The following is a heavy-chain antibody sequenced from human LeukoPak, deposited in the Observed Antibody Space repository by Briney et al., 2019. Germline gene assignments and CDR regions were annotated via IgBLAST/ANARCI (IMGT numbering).Heavy chain of an antibody. CDR1: GYSFTSYW. D-gene: IGHD3-10*01. Sequence: PGESLKISCKGSGYSFTSYWIGWVRQMPGKGLEWMGIIYPGDSDTRYSPSFQGQVTISADKSISTAYLQWSSLKASDTAMYYCAISHYYRSGSYRGNWFDPWGQGTLVTVSS. V-gene: IGHV5-51*01. J-gene: IGHJ5*02. CDR3: AISHYYRSGSYRGNWFDP. CDR2: IYPGDSDT.